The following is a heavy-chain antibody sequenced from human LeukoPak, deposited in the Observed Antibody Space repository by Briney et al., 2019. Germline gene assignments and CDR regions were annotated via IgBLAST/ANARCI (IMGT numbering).Heavy chain of an antibody. D-gene: IGHD3-3*01. V-gene: IGHV3-48*01. CDR3: ARSTAPSFGVVIITAFDI. CDR2: ISSSSSTI. CDR1: GFTFSSYS. Sequence: HPGGSLRLSCAASGFTFSSYSMNWVRQAPGKGLEWVSYISSSSSTIYYADSVKGRFTISRDNAKNSLYLQMNSLRAEDTAVYYCARSTAPSFGVVIITAFDIWGQGTMVTVSS. J-gene: IGHJ3*02.